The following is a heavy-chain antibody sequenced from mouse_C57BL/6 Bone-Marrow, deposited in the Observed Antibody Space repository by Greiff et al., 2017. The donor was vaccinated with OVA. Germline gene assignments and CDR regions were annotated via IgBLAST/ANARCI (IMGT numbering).Heavy chain of an antibody. CDR3: AREELYGTWYGDV. J-gene: IGHJ1*03. D-gene: IGHD2-1*01. Sequence: EVKLQESGGGLVKPGGSLKLSCAASGFTFSSYAMYWVRQTPEKRLEWVANISDGGSYTYYPDNVKGRFTISRDNAKNHLYLQMSNLKSEDTAMYYCAREELYGTWYGDVWGTGTTVTVSS. V-gene: IGHV5-4*01. CDR2: ISDGGSYT. CDR1: GFTFSSYA.